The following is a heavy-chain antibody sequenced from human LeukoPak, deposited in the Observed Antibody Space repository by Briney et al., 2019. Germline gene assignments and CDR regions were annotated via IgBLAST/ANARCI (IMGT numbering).Heavy chain of an antibody. CDR2: IYYSGST. CDR1: GGSISSYY. V-gene: IGHV4-59*01. CDR3: AGVYQRTYYYGSGSLGGFDP. J-gene: IGHJ5*02. D-gene: IGHD3-10*01. Sequence: PSETLSLTCTVSGGSISSYYWSWIRQPPGKGLEWVGYIYYSGSTNYNPTLKSRVTISVDTSKNQFSLKLSSVTAADTAVYYCAGVYQRTYYYGSGSLGGFDPWGQGTLVTVSS.